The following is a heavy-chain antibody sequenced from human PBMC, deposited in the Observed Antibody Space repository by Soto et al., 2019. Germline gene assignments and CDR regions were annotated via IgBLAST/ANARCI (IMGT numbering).Heavy chain of an antibody. CDR3: PGDLTTFVVVACDP. CDR2: INHSGST. Sequence: QVGLQQWGAGLLEPSETLSLTCDVYGGSFNAYYWSWIRQPPGKGLEWIGEINHSGSTNYNPSLKSLGTISLDTSKNYCSLKLSSVTAAERAVYYCPGDLTTFVVVACDPWGPGTLVTVSS. CDR1: GGSFNAYY. J-gene: IGHJ5*02. D-gene: IGHD3-3*01. V-gene: IGHV4-34*01.